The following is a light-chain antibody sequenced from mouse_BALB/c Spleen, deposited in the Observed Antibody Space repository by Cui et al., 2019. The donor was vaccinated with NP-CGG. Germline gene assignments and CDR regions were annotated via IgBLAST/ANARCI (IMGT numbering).Light chain of an antibody. V-gene: IGLV1*01. CDR1: TGAVTTSNY. CDR3: ALWYSNHWV. Sequence: QSVLTHLPAPTTSPGETVTLTCRSSTGAVTTSNYANWVQEKPDHLFTGLIGGTNNRAPGVPARFSGSLIGDKAALTITGAQTEDEAIYFCALWYSNHWVFGGGTKLTV. J-gene: IGLJ1*01. CDR2: GTN.